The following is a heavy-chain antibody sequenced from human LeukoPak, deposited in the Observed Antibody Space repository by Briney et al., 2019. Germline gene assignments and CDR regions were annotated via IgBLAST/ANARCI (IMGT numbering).Heavy chain of an antibody. D-gene: IGHD6-19*01. CDR1: GFTFSSYD. V-gene: IGHV3-13*01. J-gene: IGHJ4*02. CDR2: IGTTGKT. CDR3: TRVRSDSSGWYHVLS. Sequence: GGSLRLSCAASGFTFSSYDMHWVRQDTGKSLEWVSSIGTTGKTNYAGSVKGRFTISRENAKNSLYLQMNSLRDGDTAVYYCTRVRSDSSGWYHVLSWGQGTLVTVSS.